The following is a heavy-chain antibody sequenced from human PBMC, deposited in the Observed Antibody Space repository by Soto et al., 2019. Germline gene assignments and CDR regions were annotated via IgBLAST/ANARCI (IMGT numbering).Heavy chain of an antibody. CDR2: ISGSGSST. J-gene: IGHJ4*02. Sequence: EVQVLESGGGLVQPGGSLRLSCTASGFTFSSYAMSWVRQAPGKGLEWVSRISGSGSSTSYADSVKGRFTIYRDSSKNTLYLQMHSLRVEDTAVYYCAKVTSSWSHFDYWGQGTLVTVSS. D-gene: IGHD6-13*01. V-gene: IGHV3-23*01. CDR1: GFTFSSYA. CDR3: AKVTSSWSHFDY.